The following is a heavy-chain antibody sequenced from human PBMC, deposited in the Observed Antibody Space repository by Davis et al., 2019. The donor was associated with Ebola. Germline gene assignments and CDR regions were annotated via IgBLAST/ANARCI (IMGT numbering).Heavy chain of an antibody. V-gene: IGHV4-34*01. Sequence: MPSETLSLTCAVYGGSFSGYYWSWIRQPPGKGLEWIGEINHSGSTNYNPSLKSRVTISVDTSKNQFSLKLSSVTAADTAVYYCARWNFYSSSLDYWGQGTLVTVSS. J-gene: IGHJ4*02. D-gene: IGHD6-6*01. CDR2: INHSGST. CDR3: ARWNFYSSSLDY. CDR1: GGSFSGYY.